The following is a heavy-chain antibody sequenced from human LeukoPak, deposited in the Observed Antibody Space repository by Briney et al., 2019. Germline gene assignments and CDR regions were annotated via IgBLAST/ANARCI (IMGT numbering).Heavy chain of an antibody. CDR3: AKDRSFIAAAGTLGY. D-gene: IGHD6-13*01. Sequence: GGSLRLSCAASGFTFSSYGMHWVRQAPGKGLELVAFIRYDGSNKYYADSVKGRFTISRDNSKNTLYLQMNSLRAEDTAVYYCAKDRSFIAAAGTLGYWGQGTLVTVSS. CDR1: GFTFSSYG. J-gene: IGHJ4*02. CDR2: IRYDGSNK. V-gene: IGHV3-30*02.